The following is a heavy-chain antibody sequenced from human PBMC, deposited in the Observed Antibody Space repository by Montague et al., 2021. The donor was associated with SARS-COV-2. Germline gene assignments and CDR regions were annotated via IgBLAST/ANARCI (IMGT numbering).Heavy chain of an antibody. CDR3: AREIAAAPDY. V-gene: IGHV2-70*11. CDR1: GFSLSTSGMC. Sequence: PALVKPTQTLTLTCTFSGFSLSTSGMCVSWIRQPPGKALEWLARIDWDDDKYYSTSLGTRLTISKDTSKNQVVLTMTNMDPVDTATYYCAREIAAAPDYWGQGTLVTVSS. D-gene: IGHD6-13*01. CDR2: IDWDDDK. J-gene: IGHJ4*02.